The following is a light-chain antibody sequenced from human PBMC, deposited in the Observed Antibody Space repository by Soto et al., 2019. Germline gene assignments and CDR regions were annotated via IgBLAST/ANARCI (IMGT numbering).Light chain of an antibody. Sequence: EIVMTQSPATLSVSPGERATLSCRASQSVSSNLAWYQQKPGQAPRLLIYGTYIRATGIPARFSGSGSGTEFTLPISSLQSEDFAVYYCQQYNNSPPLTFGGGKKVEIK. V-gene: IGKV3D-15*01. CDR3: QQYNNSPPLT. CDR1: QSVSSN. CDR2: GTY. J-gene: IGKJ4*01.